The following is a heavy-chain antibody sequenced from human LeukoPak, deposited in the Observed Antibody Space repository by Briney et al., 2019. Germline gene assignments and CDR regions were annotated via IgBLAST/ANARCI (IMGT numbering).Heavy chain of an antibody. CDR2: IRQDGGEK. CDR3: AKVFYGDYNAFDY. V-gene: IGHV3-7*03. J-gene: IGHJ4*02. Sequence: GGSLRLSCAVSGFTFTDYWMNWVRQAPGKGLEWVASIRQDGGEKYYVDSVKGRFTISRDNTKNSLYLQMNSLRAEDTAVYYCAKVFYGDYNAFDYWGQGTLVTVSS. CDR1: GFTFTDYW. D-gene: IGHD4-17*01.